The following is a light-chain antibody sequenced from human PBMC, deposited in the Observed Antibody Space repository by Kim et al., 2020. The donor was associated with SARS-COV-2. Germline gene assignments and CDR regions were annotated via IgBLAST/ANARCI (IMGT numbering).Light chain of an antibody. CDR2: GAS. CDR1: QTVTSNN. V-gene: IGKV3-20*01. J-gene: IGKJ1*01. CDR3: QQYGSSPAT. Sequence: SPGERATRTCRASQTVTSNNLAWYQQKPGQAPRILIYGASSRATGISDRCSGSGSGTDFTLTISRLEPEDFAVYYCQQYGSSPATFGQGTKVDIK.